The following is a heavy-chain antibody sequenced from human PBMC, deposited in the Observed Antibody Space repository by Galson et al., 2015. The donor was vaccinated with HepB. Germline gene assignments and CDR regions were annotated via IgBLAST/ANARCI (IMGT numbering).Heavy chain of an antibody. CDR2: INSDGTYI. D-gene: IGHD6-13*01. CDR3: ARTRLAAAGFVHF. Sequence: SLRLSCAASGFTFSNYWMHWVRQAPGKGLVWVSRINSDGTYITYADSVKGRFTISRDNAKNTLYLQMNSPRAEDTALYYCARTRLAAAGFVHFCGQGSLVTVSS. V-gene: IGHV3-74*01. J-gene: IGHJ4*02. CDR1: GFTFSNYW.